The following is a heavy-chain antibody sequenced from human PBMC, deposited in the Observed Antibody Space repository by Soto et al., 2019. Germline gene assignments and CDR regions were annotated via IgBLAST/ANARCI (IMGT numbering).Heavy chain of an antibody. CDR3: ARVIHTAAGFDY. J-gene: IGHJ4*02. CDR1: GFTFSSYS. D-gene: IGHD6-13*01. Sequence: EVQLVESGGGLVKPGGSLRLSCAASGFTFSSYSMNWVRQAPGKGLEWVSSISSSSSYIYYADSVKGGFTISRDNAKNSLYLQMNSLRAEDTAVYYCARVIHTAAGFDYWGQGTLVTVSS. CDR2: ISSSSSYI. V-gene: IGHV3-21*01.